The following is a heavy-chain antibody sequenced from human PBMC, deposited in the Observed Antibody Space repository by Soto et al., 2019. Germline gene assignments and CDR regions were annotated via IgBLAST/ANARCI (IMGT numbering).Heavy chain of an antibody. D-gene: IGHD4-17*01. V-gene: IGHV4-34*01. J-gene: IGHJ5*02. CDR1: GGSFSGYY. Sequence: QVQLQQWGAGLLKPSETLSLTCAVYGGSFSGYYWSWIRQPPGKGLEWIGEIKHSGSTKYNPSLTSRVTISVATSKNQFSLKLSSVTAADTAVYYCARGRGGCDYGRWFDPWGQGTLVTVFS. CDR3: ARGRGGCDYGRWFDP. CDR2: IKHSGST.